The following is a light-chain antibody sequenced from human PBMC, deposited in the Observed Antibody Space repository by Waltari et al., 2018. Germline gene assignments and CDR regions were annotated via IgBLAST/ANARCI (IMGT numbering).Light chain of an antibody. CDR3: QQTYSAPMST. J-gene: IGKJ2*01. Sequence: DIQLTQSPSSLSASIGERVTLTCRASESIASYLNWYQHKPGKAPNLLIYAASNLQSGVPLRFSGSGSGTDFTLTISSLQPEDFATYYCQQTYSAPMSTFGRGTKLEIK. V-gene: IGKV1-39*01. CDR1: ESIASY. CDR2: AAS.